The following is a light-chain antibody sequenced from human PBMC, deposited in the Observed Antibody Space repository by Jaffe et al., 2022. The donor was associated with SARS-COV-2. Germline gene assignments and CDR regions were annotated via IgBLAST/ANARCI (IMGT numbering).Light chain of an antibody. Sequence: QSALTQPPSASGSPGQSVTISCTGTSSDVGGYNYVSWYQQHPGKAPKLMIYEVSKRPSGVPDRFSGSKSGNTASLTVSGLQAEDEADYYCSSYAGSNNFRLVFGGGTKLTVL. CDR1: SSDVGGYNY. J-gene: IGLJ2*01. CDR2: EVS. CDR3: SSYAGSNNFRLV. V-gene: IGLV2-8*01.